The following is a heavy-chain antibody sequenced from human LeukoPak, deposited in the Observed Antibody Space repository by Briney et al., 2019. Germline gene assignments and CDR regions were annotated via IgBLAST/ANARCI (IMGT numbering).Heavy chain of an antibody. Sequence: GGSLRLSCVGSGFTFSDAWMSWVRQAPGKGLEWVGRIKSKSDGGTIDYAAPVKGGFTISRDDSRNTLYLQMNSLKTEDTAVYYCTTRRQDGWWGQGTLVTVS. D-gene: IGHD2-15*01. CDR3: TTRRQDGW. J-gene: IGHJ4*02. CDR2: IKSKSDGGTI. V-gene: IGHV3-15*01. CDR1: GFTFSDAW.